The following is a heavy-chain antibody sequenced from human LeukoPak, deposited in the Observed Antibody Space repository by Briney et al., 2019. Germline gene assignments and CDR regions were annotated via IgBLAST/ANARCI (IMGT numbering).Heavy chain of an antibody. CDR3: ARTYDSSGYYPFYFDY. D-gene: IGHD3-22*01. V-gene: IGHV3-53*01. J-gene: IGHJ4*02. CDR1: GFSFSTNY. CDR2: IYSGGST. Sequence: GGSLRLSCAATGFSFSTNYMSWVRQAPGKGLEWVSVIYSGGSTYYADSVKGRFTISRDNSKNTLCLQMNSLRAEDTAVYYCARTYDSSGYYPFYFDYWGQGTLVTVSS.